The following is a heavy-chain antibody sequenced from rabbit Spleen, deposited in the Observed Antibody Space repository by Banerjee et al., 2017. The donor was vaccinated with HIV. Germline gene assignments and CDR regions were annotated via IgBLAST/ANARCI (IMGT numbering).Heavy chain of an antibody. V-gene: IGHV1S45*01. J-gene: IGHJ4*01. CDR1: GFSFSSSYY. Sequence: QEQLVESGGGLVQPEGSLTLTCTASGFSFSSSYYMCWVRQAPGKGLEWIGCIYGGSSGSTRYATWAKGRFTISKASTTVTLQMTSLTAADMATYFCARDDHGGGLFYFDLWGQGTLVTVS. CDR3: ARDDHGGGLFYFDL. D-gene: IGHD2-1*01. CDR2: IYGGSSGST.